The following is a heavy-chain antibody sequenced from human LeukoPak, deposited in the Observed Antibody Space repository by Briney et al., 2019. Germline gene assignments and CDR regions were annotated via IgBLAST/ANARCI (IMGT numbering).Heavy chain of an antibody. D-gene: IGHD6-6*01. CDR3: ARDWGVTARPGYMDV. J-gene: IGHJ6*03. Sequence: SETLSLTCTVSGGSISSGSYYWSWIRQPAGKGLEWIGRIYTSGNTNYNPSLKSRVTISVDTSKNQFSLKLSSVTAADTAVYYCARDWGVTARPGYMDVWGKGTTVTVSS. CDR1: GGSISSGSYY. V-gene: IGHV4-61*02. CDR2: IYTSGNT.